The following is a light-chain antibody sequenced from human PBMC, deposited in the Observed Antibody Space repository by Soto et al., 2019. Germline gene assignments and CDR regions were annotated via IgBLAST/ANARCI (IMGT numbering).Light chain of an antibody. V-gene: IGLV1-40*01. CDR1: SSNIGAGYD. CDR2: GNS. J-gene: IGLJ3*02. Sequence: QSVLTQRPSVSGAPGQRVTISCTGSSSNIGAGYDVHWYQQLPGTAPKLLIYGNSNRPSGVPDRFSGSKSGTSASLAITGLQAEDEADYYCQSYDSSLSALFGGGTKLTVL. CDR3: QSYDSSLSAL.